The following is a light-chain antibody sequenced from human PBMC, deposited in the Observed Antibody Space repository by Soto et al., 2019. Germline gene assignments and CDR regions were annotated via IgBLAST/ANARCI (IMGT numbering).Light chain of an antibody. CDR3: QQYGISPYT. J-gene: IGKJ2*01. Sequence: EIVLTQSPGTLSLSPGERATLSCRASQSVSSNYLAWYQQKPGQAPRLLIYGASSGATGIPDRFSGSGSGTDFTLSISRLEPADFAVYYCQQYGISPYTFGQGTKLEIK. CDR2: GAS. CDR1: QSVSSNY. V-gene: IGKV3-20*01.